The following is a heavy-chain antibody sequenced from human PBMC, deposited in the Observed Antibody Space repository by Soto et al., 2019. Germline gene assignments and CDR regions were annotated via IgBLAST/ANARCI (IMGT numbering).Heavy chain of an antibody. CDR3: ARDSSGPWGTGFDP. V-gene: IGHV1-18*01. CDR2: ISANNGNT. J-gene: IGHJ5*02. CDR1: GYTFTTFG. D-gene: IGHD6-19*01. Sequence: ASVEVYCKSSGYTFTTFGISWVRQAPGQGLEWVGWISANNGNTKYSQKFQGRVSLTTETSASTAYMELRSLRSDDTAVYYCARDSSGPWGTGFDPWGQGTLVTVSS.